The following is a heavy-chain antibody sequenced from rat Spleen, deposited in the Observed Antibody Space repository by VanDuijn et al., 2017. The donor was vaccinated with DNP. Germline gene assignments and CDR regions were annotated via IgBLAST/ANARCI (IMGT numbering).Heavy chain of an antibody. CDR3: ARFDGYNYLYLMDA. J-gene: IGHJ4*01. V-gene: IGHV5-31*01. CDR2: INPDGAST. Sequence: EVQLVESGGDLVQPGRSLKLSCVASGFTFNNYWMTWIRQVPGKGLEWVASINPDGASTYYLDSVKGRFTISRDNAENTVYLQMNSLRSEDTATYYCARFDGYNYLYLMDAWGQGTSVTVSS. CDR1: GFTFNNYW. D-gene: IGHD4-1*01.